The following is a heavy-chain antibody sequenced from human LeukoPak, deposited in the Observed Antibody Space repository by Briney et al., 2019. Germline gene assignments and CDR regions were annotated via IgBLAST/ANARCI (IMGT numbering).Heavy chain of an antibody. V-gene: IGHV1-8*01. CDR2: MNPKTGNT. CDR3: ARPLDYYYYGMDV. Sequence: GASVKVSCKASEYTFNGYDINWVRQATGQGLERMGWMNPKTGNTGYAQKFQGRVTMTRNTSITTAYMELSSLTSEDTAVYYCARPLDYYYYGMDVWGQGTTVTVSS. J-gene: IGHJ6*02. CDR1: EYTFNGYD.